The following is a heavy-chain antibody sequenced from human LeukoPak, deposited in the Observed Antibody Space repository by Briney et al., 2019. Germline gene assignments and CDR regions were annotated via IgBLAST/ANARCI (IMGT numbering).Heavy chain of an antibody. Sequence: SETLSLTCAVSGGSISSSNWWSWVRQPPGKGLEWIGEIYHSGSTNYIPSLKSRVTISVDKSKNQFSLKLSSVTAADTAVYYCAREGGFYRPLDYSGQGTLVTVSS. CDR2: IYHSGST. V-gene: IGHV4-4*02. CDR3: AREGGFYRPLDY. CDR1: GGSISSSNW. J-gene: IGHJ4*02. D-gene: IGHD3-3*01.